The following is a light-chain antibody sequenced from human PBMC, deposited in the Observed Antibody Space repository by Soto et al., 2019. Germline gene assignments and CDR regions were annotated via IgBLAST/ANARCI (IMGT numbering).Light chain of an antibody. Sequence: EIVLTQSPATLSLSPGERATLSCRASQSVSSYLAWYQQKPGQATRLLISDASNRATVIPARFSGSGSGTDFTLTIGSLDPEEFAVSYCQQRSNWLFTFGPGTKVDI. CDR1: QSVSSY. CDR2: DAS. CDR3: QQRSNWLFT. J-gene: IGKJ3*01. V-gene: IGKV3-11*01.